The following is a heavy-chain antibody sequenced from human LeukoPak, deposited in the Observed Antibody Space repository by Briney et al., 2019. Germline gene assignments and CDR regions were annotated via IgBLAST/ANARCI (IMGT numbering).Heavy chain of an antibody. V-gene: IGHV3-30*04. Sequence: GGSLRLSCAASGFTFDDYAMHWVRQAPGKGLEWVAVISYDGSNKYYADSVKGRFTISRDNSKNTLYLQMNSLRAEDTAVYYCARLYSSGNAFDIWGQGTMVTVSS. CDR1: GFTFDDYA. CDR2: ISYDGSNK. D-gene: IGHD6-19*01. CDR3: ARLYSSGNAFDI. J-gene: IGHJ3*02.